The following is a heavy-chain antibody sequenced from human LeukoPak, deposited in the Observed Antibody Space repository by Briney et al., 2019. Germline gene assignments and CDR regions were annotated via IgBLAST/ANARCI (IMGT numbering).Heavy chain of an antibody. CDR2: INPTSGGT. CDR3: ALKYSSSWYRFDY. J-gene: IGHJ4*02. CDR1: GYTFSHYY. V-gene: IGHV1-2*02. Sequence: ASVKVSCKASGYTFSHYYLHWVRQAPGQGLEGMGWINPTSGGTNYSQRFQGRVTMTRDTSISTAYMELSRLRSEDTAVYYCALKYSSSWYRFDYWGQGTLVTVSS. D-gene: IGHD6-13*01.